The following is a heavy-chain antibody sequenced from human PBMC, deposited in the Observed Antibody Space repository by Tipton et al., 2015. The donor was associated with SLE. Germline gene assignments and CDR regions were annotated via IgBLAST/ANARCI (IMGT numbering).Heavy chain of an antibody. CDR3: ARELYSSSDGFDY. CDR1: GGSISGFY. CDR2: ISHSGST. J-gene: IGHJ4*02. V-gene: IGHV4-59*12. D-gene: IGHD6-6*01. Sequence: TLSLTCTVIGGSISGFYWIWVRQSLGKGLEWIGYISHSGSTRYNPSLESRVTISVDTSKNQFSLKLSSVTAADTAVYYCARELYSSSDGFDYWGQGTLVTVSS.